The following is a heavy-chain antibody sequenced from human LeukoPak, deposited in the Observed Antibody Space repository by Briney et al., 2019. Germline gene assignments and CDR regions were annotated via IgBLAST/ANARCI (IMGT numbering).Heavy chain of an antibody. V-gene: IGHV4-34*01. CDR2: INHSGST. Sequence: SETLSLTCAVYGGSFSGYYWSWIRQPPGKGLEWIGEINHSGSTNYNPSLKSRVTISVDTSKNQFSLKLSSVTAADTAVYYCARAGSSYSPLWYRGQGTLVTVSS. CDR3: ARAGSSYSPLWY. D-gene: IGHD5-18*01. CDR1: GGSFSGYY. J-gene: IGHJ4*02.